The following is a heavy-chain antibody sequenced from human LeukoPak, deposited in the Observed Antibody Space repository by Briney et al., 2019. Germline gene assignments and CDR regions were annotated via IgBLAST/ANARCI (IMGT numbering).Heavy chain of an antibody. J-gene: IGHJ6*03. CDR2: ISSSSSYI. CDR3: ARDPGYCSGGSCAYYYYYMDV. Sequence: PGGSLRLSCAASGFTFSSYSMNWVRQAPGKGLEWVSSISSSSSYIYYADSVKGRFTISRDNAKNSLYLQMNSLRAEDTALYYCARDPGYCSGGSCAYYYYYMDVWGKGTTVTVSS. D-gene: IGHD2-15*01. CDR1: GFTFSSYS. V-gene: IGHV3-21*04.